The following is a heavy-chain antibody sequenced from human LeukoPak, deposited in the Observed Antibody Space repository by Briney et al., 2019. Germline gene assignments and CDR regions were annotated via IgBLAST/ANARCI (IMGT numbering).Heavy chain of an antibody. D-gene: IGHD3-22*01. CDR2: IIPIFGIA. J-gene: IGHJ5*02. V-gene: IGHV1-69*04. CDR1: GGTFSSYA. Sequence: SVKVSCKAFGGTFSSYAISWVRQAPGQGLEWMGRIIPIFGIANYAQKFQGRVTITADKSTSTAYMELSSLRSEDTAVYYCAGAYYYDSSEGSNWFDPWGQGTLVTVSS. CDR3: AGAYYYDSSEGSNWFDP.